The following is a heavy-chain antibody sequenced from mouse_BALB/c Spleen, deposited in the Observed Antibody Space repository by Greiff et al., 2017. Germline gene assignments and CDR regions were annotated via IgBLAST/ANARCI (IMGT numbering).Heavy chain of an antibody. D-gene: IGHD4-1*02. CDR2: ISSGGSYT. V-gene: IGHV5-9-3*01. Sequence: EVQLVESGGGLVKPGGSLKLSCAASGFTFSSYAMSWVRQTPEKRLEWVATISSGGSYTYYPDSVKGRFTISRDNAKNTLYLQMSSLRSEDTAMYYCASTGTVYFDYWGQGTTLTVSS. CDR3: ASTGTVYFDY. CDR1: GFTFSSYA. J-gene: IGHJ2*01.